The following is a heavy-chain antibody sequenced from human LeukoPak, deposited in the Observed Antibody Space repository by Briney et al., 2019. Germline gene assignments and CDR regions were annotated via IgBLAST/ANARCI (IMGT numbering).Heavy chain of an antibody. CDR1: GGSISSYY. D-gene: IGHD2-2*01. J-gene: IGHJ4*02. Sequence: SETLSLTCTVSGGSISSYYWSWIRQPPGKGLEWIGYIYYSGSTNYNPSLKSRVTISVDTSKNQFSLKLSSVTAADTAVYYCARAGGVCSSTSCQGTWFDYWGQGTLVTVSS. V-gene: IGHV4-59*01. CDR3: ARAGGVCSSTSCQGTWFDY. CDR2: IYYSGST.